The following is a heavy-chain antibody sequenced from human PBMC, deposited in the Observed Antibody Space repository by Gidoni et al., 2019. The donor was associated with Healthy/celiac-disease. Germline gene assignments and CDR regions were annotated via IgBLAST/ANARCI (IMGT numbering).Heavy chain of an antibody. CDR1: GFTFSNAC. Sequence: EVQLVESGGGLVKPGGSLRLSCAASGFTFSNACMSWVRMAPGKGLVWVGRIKSKTDGGTTDYAAPVKGRFTISRDDSKNTLYLQMNSLKTEDTAVYYCTTDEGSGYSSSWYVYYYYMDVWGKGTTVTVSS. CDR3: TTDEGSGYSSSWYVYYYYMDV. CDR2: IKSKTDGGTT. J-gene: IGHJ6*03. V-gene: IGHV3-15*01. D-gene: IGHD6-13*01.